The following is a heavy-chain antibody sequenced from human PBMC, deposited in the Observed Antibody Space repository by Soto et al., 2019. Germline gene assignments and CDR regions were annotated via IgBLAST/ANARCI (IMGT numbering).Heavy chain of an antibody. D-gene: IGHD1-1*01. CDR2: ISGTGSTI. J-gene: IGHJ4*02. V-gene: IGHV3-11*01. CDR3: AVDPTMPKLRGGYFDY. CDR1: GFTFGDYY. Sequence: QVQLVESGGGLVKPGGSLRLSCAGSGFTFGDYYMSWIRQAPGKGLVWVAYISGTGSTIYHADSVKGRFTASRDNDKNSLYLQMDSLRAADTAVYYCAVDPTMPKLRGGYFDYWGQGTLVTVSS.